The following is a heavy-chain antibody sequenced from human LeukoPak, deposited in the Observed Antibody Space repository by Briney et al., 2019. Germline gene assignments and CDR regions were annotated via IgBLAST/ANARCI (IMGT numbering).Heavy chain of an antibody. CDR3: ARGAGPAYCGGDCYSEDAFDI. Sequence: SVKVSCKASGGTFSSYAISWVRQAPGQGLEWMGRIIPILGIANYAQKFQGRVTIIADKSTSTAYMELSSLRSEDTAVYYCARGAGPAYCGGDCYSEDAFDIWGQGTMVTVSS. V-gene: IGHV1-69*04. J-gene: IGHJ3*02. D-gene: IGHD2-21*02. CDR1: GGTFSSYA. CDR2: IIPILGIA.